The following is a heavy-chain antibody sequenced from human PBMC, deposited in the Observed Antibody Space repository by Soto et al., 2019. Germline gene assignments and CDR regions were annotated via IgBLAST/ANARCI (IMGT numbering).Heavy chain of an antibody. Sequence: ASVKVSCKASGYTFTSYGISWVRQAPGQGLEWMGWISAYNGNTNYAQKLQGRVTMTTDTSTSTAYMELRSLRSDDTAVYYCARDLWVVAATPSWFDPWGQGTLVTVSS. D-gene: IGHD2-15*01. CDR1: GYTFTSYG. CDR2: ISAYNGNT. V-gene: IGHV1-18*01. J-gene: IGHJ5*02. CDR3: ARDLWVVAATPSWFDP.